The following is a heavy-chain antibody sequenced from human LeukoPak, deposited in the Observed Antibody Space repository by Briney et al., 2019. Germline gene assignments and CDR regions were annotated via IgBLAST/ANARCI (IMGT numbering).Heavy chain of an antibody. V-gene: IGHV3-74*01. CDR1: GFTFSSYW. CDR2: INSDGSST. CDR3: ARSRQADIVAYFDY. D-gene: IGHD5-12*01. J-gene: IGHJ4*02. Sequence: GSLRLSCAASGFTFSSYWMHWVRQAPGKGLVWVSRINSDGSSTSYADSVKGRFTVSRDNAKNTLYLQMNSLRAEDTAVYYCARSRQADIVAYFDYWGQGTLVTVSS.